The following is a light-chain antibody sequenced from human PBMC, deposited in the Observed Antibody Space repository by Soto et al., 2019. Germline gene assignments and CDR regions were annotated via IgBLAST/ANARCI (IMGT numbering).Light chain of an antibody. J-gene: IGKJ1*01. CDR2: GAS. CDR3: QQYAASPRT. CDR1: QSVNDNY. V-gene: IGKV3-20*01. Sequence: EIVLTQSPGTLSLSPRERATLSCRASQSVNDNYLAWYQHKPGQAPRLLIYGASSRAPGIPDRFSGSGSGTDFXLTISRLEPEDFAIYYCQQYAASPRTFGQGTQVEVK.